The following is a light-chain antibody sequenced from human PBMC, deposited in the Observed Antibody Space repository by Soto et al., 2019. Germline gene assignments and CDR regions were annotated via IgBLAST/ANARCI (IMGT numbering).Light chain of an antibody. J-gene: IGKJ2*01. CDR2: AAS. Sequence: DIQMTQSPSSLSASVGDRVTITCRASQTISYYLNWYQQQPGRAPKHLIYAASGLQDGVPSRFSGSGAGTAFTLTISSLQPEDFATYYCQQTARTPYTFAQGTKLE. CDR3: QQTARTPYT. V-gene: IGKV1-39*01. CDR1: QTISYY.